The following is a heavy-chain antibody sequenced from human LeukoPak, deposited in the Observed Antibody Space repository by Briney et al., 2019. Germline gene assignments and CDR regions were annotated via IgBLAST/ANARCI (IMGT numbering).Heavy chain of an antibody. CDR1: GYSISSGYY. D-gene: IGHD7-27*01. J-gene: IGHJ4*02. CDR2: IYHSGST. CDR3: ARANWGSGFDY. Sequence: SETLSLTCAASGYSISSGYYWGWIRQPPGKGLEWIGSIYHSGSTYYNPSLKSRVTISVDTSKNQFSLKLSSVTAADTAVYYCARANWGSGFDYWGQGTLVTVSS. V-gene: IGHV4-38-2*01.